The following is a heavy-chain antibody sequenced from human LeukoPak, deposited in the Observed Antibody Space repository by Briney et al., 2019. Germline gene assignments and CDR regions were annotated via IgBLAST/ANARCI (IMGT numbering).Heavy chain of an antibody. CDR3: ARADGSSWSIALDY. V-gene: IGHV1-18*01. CDR2: ISVYNGNT. CDR1: GYTFTNYG. Sequence: ASVKVSCKASGYTFTNYGITWVRQAPGQGLEWMGWISVYNGNTNYAQKLQGRVTMTTDTSTSTAYMELRSLRSDDTAVYYCARADGSSWSIALDYWGQGTLVTVSS. D-gene: IGHD6-13*01. J-gene: IGHJ4*02.